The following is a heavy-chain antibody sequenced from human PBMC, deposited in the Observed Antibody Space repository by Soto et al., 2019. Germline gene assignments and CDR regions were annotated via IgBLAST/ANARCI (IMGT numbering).Heavy chain of an antibody. CDR2: INPNSGGT. CDR3: ARVLVTTPDYYYYYMDV. Sequence: ASVKVSCKASGYTFTGYYMHWVRQAPGQGLEWMGWINPNSGGTNYAQKLQGRVTMTRDTSTSTAYMELRSLRSDDTAVYYCARVLVTTPDYYYYYMDVWGKGTTVTVSS. J-gene: IGHJ6*03. CDR1: GYTFTGYY. D-gene: IGHD4-17*01. V-gene: IGHV1-2*02.